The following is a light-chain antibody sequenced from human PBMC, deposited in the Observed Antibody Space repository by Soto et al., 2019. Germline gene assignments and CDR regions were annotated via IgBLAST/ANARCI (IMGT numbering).Light chain of an antibody. V-gene: IGKV1-5*03. CDR2: KAS. CDR1: QGISNY. Sequence: DIQMTHSPSSLSASVGDRVTIPCRASQGISNYLAWYQQKPGKAPKLLIYKASTLKSGVPSRFSGSGSGTEFTLTISSLQPDDFATYYCQHYNSYSEAFGQGTKVDIK. J-gene: IGKJ1*01. CDR3: QHYNSYSEA.